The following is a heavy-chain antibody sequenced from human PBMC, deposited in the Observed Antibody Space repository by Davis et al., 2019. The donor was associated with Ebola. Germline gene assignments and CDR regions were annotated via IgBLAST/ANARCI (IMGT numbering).Heavy chain of an antibody. CDR1: GDSVFGKNGA. D-gene: IGHD5-12*01. CDR2: TYYTSKWYF. V-gene: IGHV6-1*01. CDR3: ARGWLRTPGFDY. Sequence: HSQTLSLTCAISGDSVFGKNGAWNWIRQSPSRGLEWLGRTYYTSKWYFDYAESVKGRMTINPDTSKNQFSLQLNSVTPEDTAVYYCARGWLRTPGFDYWGQGTLVTVSS. J-gene: IGHJ4*02.